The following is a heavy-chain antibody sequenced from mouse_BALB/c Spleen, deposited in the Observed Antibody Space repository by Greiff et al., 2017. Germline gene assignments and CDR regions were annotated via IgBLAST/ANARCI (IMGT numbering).Heavy chain of an antibody. Sequence: VQLQQSGPSLVKPSQTLSLTCSVTGDSITSGYWNWIRKFPGNKLEYMGYISYSGSTYYNPSLKSRISITRDTSKNQYYLQLNSVTTEDTATYYCARFLHYYSSRDAMDYWGQGTSVTVSS. CDR2: ISYSGST. D-gene: IGHD1-1*01. J-gene: IGHJ4*01. CDR1: GDSITSGY. V-gene: IGHV3-8*02. CDR3: ARFLHYYSSRDAMDY.